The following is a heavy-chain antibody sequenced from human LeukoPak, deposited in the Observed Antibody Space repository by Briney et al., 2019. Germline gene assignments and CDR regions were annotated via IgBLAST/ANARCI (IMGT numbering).Heavy chain of an antibody. D-gene: IGHD1/OR15-1a*01. CDR1: GGSINSSTYY. Sequence: SGTLSLTCNISGGSINSSTYYWGWIRQPPGKGLEWIGYIYYGGSTKYNPSLMSRLTISVDTSKNQFSLKLTSVTAADTAVYYCARHPLETRNNTTMSRLAFDYWGQGTLVTVSS. CDR2: IYYGGST. J-gene: IGHJ4*02. CDR3: ARHPLETRNNTTMSRLAFDY. V-gene: IGHV4-61*05.